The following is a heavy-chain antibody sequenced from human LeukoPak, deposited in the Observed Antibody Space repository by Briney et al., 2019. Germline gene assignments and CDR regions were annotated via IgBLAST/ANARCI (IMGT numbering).Heavy chain of an antibody. Sequence: PSETLSLTCTVSGGSISSYYWSWIRQPPGKGLEWIGYIYYSGSTNYNPSLKSRVTISVDTSKNQFSLKLSSVTAADTAVYYCARIAAADYYFDYWGQGTLVTVSS. J-gene: IGHJ4*02. D-gene: IGHD6-13*01. V-gene: IGHV4-59*01. CDR2: IYYSGST. CDR3: ARIAAADYYFDY. CDR1: GGSISSYY.